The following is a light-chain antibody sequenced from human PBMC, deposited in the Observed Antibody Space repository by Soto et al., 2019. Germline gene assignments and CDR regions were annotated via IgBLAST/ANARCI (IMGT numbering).Light chain of an antibody. J-gene: IGKJ1*01. V-gene: IGKV3-15*01. CDR3: QQYDDWGT. CDR1: QSVSSN. CDR2: GAS. Sequence: ERVMTQSPATLSVSPGERATLSCRASQSVSSNLAWFQHKPGQALRLLIYGASTRATGVPARFSGSGSGTEFTLTITSLQSEDFALYYCQQYDDWGTFGQGSKVDIK.